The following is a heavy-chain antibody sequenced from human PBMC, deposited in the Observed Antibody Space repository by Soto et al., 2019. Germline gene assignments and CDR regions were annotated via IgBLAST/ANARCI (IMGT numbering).Heavy chain of an antibody. CDR2: IIPIFGTA. CDR3: ALMVAAQYYFDY. CDR1: GGTFSSYA. V-gene: IGHV1-69*06. J-gene: IGHJ4*02. Sequence: SVKVSCKASGGTFSSYAISWVRQAPGQGLEWMGGIIPIFGTANYAQKFQGRVTITADKSTSTAYMELSSLRSEDTAVYYCALMVAAQYYFDYWGQGTLVTVSS. D-gene: IGHD2-15*01.